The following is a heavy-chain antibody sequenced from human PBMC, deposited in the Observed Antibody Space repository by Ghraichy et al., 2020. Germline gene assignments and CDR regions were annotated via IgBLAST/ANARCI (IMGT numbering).Heavy chain of an antibody. Sequence: LSLTCAASGFTFGSYWMSWVRQAPGKGLEWVANIKEDGSEKNYVDSLKGRFTISRDNGKNSVYLQMNNLRADDTAVYYCARVDEVSADDSSWYKTFRYYYYMDVWGKGTTVTVSS. CDR1: GFTFGSYW. D-gene: IGHD6-13*01. CDR3: ARVDEVSADDSSWYKTFRYYYYMDV. CDR2: IKEDGSEK. J-gene: IGHJ6*03. V-gene: IGHV3-7*05.